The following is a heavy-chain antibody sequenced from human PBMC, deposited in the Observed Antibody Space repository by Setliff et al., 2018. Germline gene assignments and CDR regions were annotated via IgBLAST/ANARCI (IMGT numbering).Heavy chain of an antibody. D-gene: IGHD3-3*01. J-gene: IGHJ4*02. CDR3: ARGRDFWSGYLVY. Sequence: ASVKVSCKAPGCTFTGYYMHWVRQAPGQGLEWMGWINPNSGGTNYAQKFQGWVTMTRDTSISTAYMELSRLRSDDTAVYYCARGRDFWSGYLVYWGQGTLVTVSS. CDR1: GCTFTGYY. V-gene: IGHV1-2*04. CDR2: INPNSGGT.